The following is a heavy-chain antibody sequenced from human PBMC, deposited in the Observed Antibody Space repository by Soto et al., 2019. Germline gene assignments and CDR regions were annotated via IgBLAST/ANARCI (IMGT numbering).Heavy chain of an antibody. CDR3: ARDDRFYYDSGRDWLDP. CDR1: GGSVSSGSYY. J-gene: IGHJ5*02. V-gene: IGHV4-61*01. D-gene: IGHD3-22*01. CDR2: IYYSGST. Sequence: PSETLSLTCTVSGGSVSSGSYYWSWIRQPPGKGLEWIGYIYYSGSTNYNPSLKSRVTMSVDTSKNQFSLKLSSVTAEDTAVYYCARDDRFYYDSGRDWLDPWGQGTLVTVSS.